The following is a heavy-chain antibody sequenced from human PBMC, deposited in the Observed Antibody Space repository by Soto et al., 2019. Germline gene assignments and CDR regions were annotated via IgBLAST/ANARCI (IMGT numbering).Heavy chain of an antibody. CDR2: IYYSGST. Sequence: SETLSLTCTVSGGSISSYYWSWIRQPPGKGLEWIGYIYYSGSTNYNPSLKSRVTISVDTSKNQFSLKLSSVTAADTAVYYCARVDYDFWSGYSEGYSGQFDPWGQGTLVTVSS. J-gene: IGHJ5*02. CDR3: ARVDYDFWSGYSEGYSGQFDP. V-gene: IGHV4-59*01. CDR1: GGSISSYY. D-gene: IGHD3-3*01.